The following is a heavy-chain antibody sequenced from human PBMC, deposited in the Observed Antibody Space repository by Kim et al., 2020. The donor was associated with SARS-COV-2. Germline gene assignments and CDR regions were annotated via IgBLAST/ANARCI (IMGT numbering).Heavy chain of an antibody. Sequence: SETLSLNCTVSGGSFNNYYWSWIRQPPGKGPEWIGQIYYTGSTKYKSSLQSRVTISVDTSKRQFSLRLNSLSSADTAVYYCARGSGNFGFDVWGRGPTV. V-gene: IGHV4-59*13. CDR1: GGSFNNYY. CDR3: ARGSGNFGFDV. J-gene: IGHJ6*02. CDR2: IYYTGST.